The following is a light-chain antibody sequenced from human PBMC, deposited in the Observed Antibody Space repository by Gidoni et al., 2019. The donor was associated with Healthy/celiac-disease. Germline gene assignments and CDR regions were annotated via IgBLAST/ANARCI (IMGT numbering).Light chain of an antibody. J-gene: IGLJ2*01. CDR3: QSYDSSLSGSVV. V-gene: IGLV1-40*01. CDR2: GNS. Sequence: SVLPQPPSVSGAPGQRVTLSCTGSSSNIGAGYDVHWYQQLPGTAPKLLIYGNSNRPSGVPDRFSGSKSGTSASLAITGLQAEDEADYYCQSYDSSLSGSVVFGGGTKLTVL. CDR1: SSNIGAGYD.